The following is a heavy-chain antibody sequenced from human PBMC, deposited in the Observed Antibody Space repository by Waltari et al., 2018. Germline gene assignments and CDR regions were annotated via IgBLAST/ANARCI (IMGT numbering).Heavy chain of an antibody. CDR3: ARGGYCSGGSCYFDY. D-gene: IGHD2-15*01. V-gene: IGHV1-8*03. CDR2: RNPNSGNT. J-gene: IGHJ4*02. CDR1: GYTFPSYD. Sequence: QVQLVQSGAEVKQPGASVTVSCQSSGYTFPSYDITWVRQATGQGLEWMGWRNPNSGNTGYAQKFQGRVTITRNTSISTAYMELSSLRSEDTAVYYCARGGYCSGGSCYFDYWGQGTLVTVSS.